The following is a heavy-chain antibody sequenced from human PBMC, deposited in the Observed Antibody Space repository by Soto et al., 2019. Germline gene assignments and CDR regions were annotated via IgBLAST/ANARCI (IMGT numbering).Heavy chain of an antibody. CDR2: MNPNSGNT. D-gene: IGHD1-26*01. CDR3: ATELWVTAFDI. V-gene: IGHV1-8*01. CDR1: GYTFTSYD. Sequence: QEQLVQSGAEVKKPGASVKVSCKASGYTFTSYDITWVRQATGQGLEWMGWMNPNSGNTGYAQKCQGRVTMTRNTSIGTAYMELSSLRSDDTAVYYCATELWVTAFDIWGQVTMVTVSS. J-gene: IGHJ3*02.